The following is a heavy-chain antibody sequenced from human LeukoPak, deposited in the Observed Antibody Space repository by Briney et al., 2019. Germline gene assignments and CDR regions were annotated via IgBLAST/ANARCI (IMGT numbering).Heavy chain of an antibody. Sequence: PSETLSLTCAVYGGSFSGYYWSWIRQPPGKGLEWIGEINHSGSTNYNPSLKSRVTISVDTSKNQFSLKLSSVTAADTAVYHCARDWGRGYSYGYGDDYWGQGTLVTVSS. D-gene: IGHD5-18*01. CDR1: GGSFSGYY. CDR3: ARDWGRGYSYGYGDDY. V-gene: IGHV4-34*01. J-gene: IGHJ4*02. CDR2: INHSGST.